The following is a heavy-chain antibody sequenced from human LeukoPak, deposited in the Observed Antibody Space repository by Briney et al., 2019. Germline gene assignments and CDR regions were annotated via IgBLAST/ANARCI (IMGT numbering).Heavy chain of an antibody. CDR2: IYTSGST. J-gene: IGHJ4*02. V-gene: IGHV4-61*02. CDR1: GGSISSGSYY. CDR3: ARFVGYSYGYDVAFNYFDY. Sequence: SETLSLTCTVSGGSISSGSYYWSWIRQPAGKGLEWIGRIYTSGSTNYNPSLKSRVTISVDTSKNQFSLKLSSVTAADTAVYYCARFVGYSYGYDVAFNYFDYWGQGTLVTVSS. D-gene: IGHD5-18*01.